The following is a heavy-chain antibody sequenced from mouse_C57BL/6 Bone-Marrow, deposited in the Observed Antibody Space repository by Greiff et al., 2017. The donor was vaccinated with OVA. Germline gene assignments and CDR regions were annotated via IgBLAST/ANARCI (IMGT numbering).Heavy chain of an antibody. D-gene: IGHD1-1*01. V-gene: IGHV1-52*01. J-gene: IGHJ1*03. Sequence: QVQLQQPGAELVRPGSSVKLSCKASGYTFTSYWMHWVKQRPIQGLEWIGNIDPSDSETHYNQKFKDKATLTVDKSSSTAYMQLSSLTSEDSAVYYCAREREYYGSSYPDLHWYFDVWGTGTTVTVSS. CDR1: GYTFTSYW. CDR2: IDPSDSET. CDR3: AREREYYGSSYPDLHWYFDV.